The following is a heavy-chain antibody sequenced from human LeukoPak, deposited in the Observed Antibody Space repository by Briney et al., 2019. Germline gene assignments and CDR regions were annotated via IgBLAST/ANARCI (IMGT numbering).Heavy chain of an antibody. CDR1: GFTFSSSA. D-gene: IGHD3-22*01. V-gene: IGHV3-23*01. CDR2: ISGSGGCT. J-gene: IGHJ1*01. CDR3: AKDDSSGYFYFQH. Sequence: GGSLRLSCAASGFTFSSSAMSWVRQAPGKGLEWVSAISGSGGCTYYADSVKGRFTISRDNSKNTLYLQMNSLRAEDTAVYYCAKDDSSGYFYFQHWGQGTLVTVSS.